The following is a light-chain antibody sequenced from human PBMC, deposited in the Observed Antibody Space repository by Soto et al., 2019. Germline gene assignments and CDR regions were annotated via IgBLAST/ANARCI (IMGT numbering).Light chain of an antibody. V-gene: IGLV3-21*01. CDR3: QVWEISSDHYV. J-gene: IGLJ1*01. CDR2: YDS. Sequence: SYELPQPPSVSVALGKTARITRGGNNIGSKSVPWHGQKSGQAPVLVIFYDSGRPSGIPERFSGSNSGNTATLTISRVEAGEEADYYCQVWEISSDHYVFGTGTKLTVL. CDR1: NIGSKS.